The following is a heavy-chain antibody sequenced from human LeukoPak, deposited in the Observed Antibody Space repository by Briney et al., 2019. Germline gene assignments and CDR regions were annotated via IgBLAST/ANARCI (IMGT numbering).Heavy chain of an antibody. CDR2: IDHRGTA. D-gene: IGHD3-22*01. V-gene: IGHV4-34*01. Sequence: SETMSLTCAVYGASYNAYYWSWIRQPPGKGLEWIGDIDHRGTATYNPSLKSRLSISADASKNQFSLKLNSVTDADTAVYYCAILYASSGYYYFDYWGQGTLVTVSS. CDR1: GASYNAYY. J-gene: IGHJ4*02. CDR3: AILYASSGYYYFDY.